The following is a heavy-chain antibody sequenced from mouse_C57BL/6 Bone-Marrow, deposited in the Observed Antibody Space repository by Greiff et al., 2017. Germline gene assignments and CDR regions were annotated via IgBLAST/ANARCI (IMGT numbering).Heavy chain of an antibody. CDR1: GYTFTSYG. V-gene: IGHV1-81*01. Sequence: VQLQQSGAELVRPGASVKLSCKASGYTFTSYGISWVKQRTGQGLEWIGEIYPRSGNTYYNEKFKGKATLTADKSSSTAYMELRSLTSEDSAVYFCAYYCDSNYVFAYWGQGTLVTVSA. J-gene: IGHJ3*01. D-gene: IGHD1-1*01. CDR2: IYPRSGNT. CDR3: AYYCDSNYVFAY.